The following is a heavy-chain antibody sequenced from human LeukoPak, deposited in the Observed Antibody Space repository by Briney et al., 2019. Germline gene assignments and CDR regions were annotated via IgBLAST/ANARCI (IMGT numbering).Heavy chain of an antibody. CDR2: MRQDGSEI. J-gene: IGHJ4*02. CDR1: GFPFNVQT. V-gene: IGHV3-7*01. CDR3: ARKGPNWNYYFDY. Sequence: GGSLRLSCAASGFPFNVQTMSWVRQAPGKGLDWVASMRQDGSEIYYVDSVKGRFTISRDNPKNSLYLQMNSLRAEDTAVYYCARKGPNWNYYFDYWGQGTLVTVSS. D-gene: IGHD1-1*01.